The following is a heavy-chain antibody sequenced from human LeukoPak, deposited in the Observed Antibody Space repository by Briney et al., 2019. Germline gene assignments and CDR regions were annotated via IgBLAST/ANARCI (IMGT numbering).Heavy chain of an antibody. D-gene: IGHD3-3*01. CDR3: ARFYDFWSGYHNWFDP. CDR1: GYTFTSYG. V-gene: IGHV1-18*01. Sequence: GAPVKVSCKASGYTFTSYGISWVRQAPGQGLEWMGWINVYNGNTNYAQKLQGRVTMTTDTSTSTAYMELRSLRSDDTAVYYCARFYDFWSGYHNWFDPWGQGTLVTVSS. J-gene: IGHJ5*02. CDR2: INVYNGNT.